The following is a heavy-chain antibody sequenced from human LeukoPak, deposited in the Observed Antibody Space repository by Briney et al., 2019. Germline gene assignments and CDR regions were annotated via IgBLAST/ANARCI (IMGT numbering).Heavy chain of an antibody. J-gene: IGHJ3*02. D-gene: IGHD1-26*01. Sequence: ASVNVSCKASXGXXSSYAISGVXXAPXXXXXXXXGIITIFGTANYAQKLQGRVTITADESTSTAYLELSSLRSEDTAVYYCAXRISGSSGDAFDIWGQGTMVTVSS. CDR1: XGXXSSYA. CDR2: IITIFGTA. V-gene: IGHV1-69*13. CDR3: AXRISGSSGDAFDI.